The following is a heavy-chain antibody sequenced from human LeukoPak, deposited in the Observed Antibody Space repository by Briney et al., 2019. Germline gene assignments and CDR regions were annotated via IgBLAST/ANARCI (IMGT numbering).Heavy chain of an antibody. CDR3: ARGSTGAAADTWFFDY. CDR2: RYYRSKWYN. CDR1: GDSVSSNSAA. J-gene: IGHJ4*02. D-gene: IGHD6-13*01. Sequence: SQTLSLTCAISGDSVSSNSAAWNWIRQSPSRGLEWLGRRYYRSKWYNDYAVSVKSRITINADTSKNHFSLQLNSVTPEDTAVYYCARGSTGAAADTWFFDYWGQGTLVTVSS. V-gene: IGHV6-1*01.